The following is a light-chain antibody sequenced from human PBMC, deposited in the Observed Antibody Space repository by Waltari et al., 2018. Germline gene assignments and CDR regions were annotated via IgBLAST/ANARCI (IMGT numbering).Light chain of an antibody. V-gene: IGLV2-14*01. CDR2: DVA. CDR1: SSDVGGYNY. Sequence: QSALTQPASVSESPGQSITISCSGTSSDVGGYNYVCWYQQHPGKAPKLIIYDVAKRPSGVSNRFSGSKSGNTASRTIAGLQAEDEADYYCFSYRSSSTWVFGGGTKLTVL. J-gene: IGLJ3*02. CDR3: FSYRSSSTWV.